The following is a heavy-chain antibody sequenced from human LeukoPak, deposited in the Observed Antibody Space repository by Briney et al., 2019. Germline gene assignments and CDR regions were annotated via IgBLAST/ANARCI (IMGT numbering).Heavy chain of an antibody. V-gene: IGHV4-59*01. CDR2: IYSSGNT. CDR1: GDSISTYY. Sequence: SETLSLTCSFSGDSISTYYWSWIRQSPGNGLEWIGHIYSSGNTDYNSSLKSRVTISVDTSKSQFSLRLSSVTATDTAVYYCARLRWQLAGPYFDYWGQGILVTVSS. D-gene: IGHD1-26*01. J-gene: IGHJ4*02. CDR3: ARLRWQLAGPYFDY.